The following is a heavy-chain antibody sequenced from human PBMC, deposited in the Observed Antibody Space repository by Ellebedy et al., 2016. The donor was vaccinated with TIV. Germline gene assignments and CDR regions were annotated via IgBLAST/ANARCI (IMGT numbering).Heavy chain of an antibody. J-gene: IGHJ4*02. CDR1: GFTFSTNA. CDR2: ISGSGRGGKT. CDR3: ASWDFDY. D-gene: IGHD7-27*01. Sequence: GESLKISCAASGFTFSTNAMSWVRQAPGKGLEWVSGISGSGRGGKTYYADSVKGRFSISRDNSEKTLYLQMDSLRAEDTAVYWCASWDFDYWGQGTLVTVSS. V-gene: IGHV3-23*01.